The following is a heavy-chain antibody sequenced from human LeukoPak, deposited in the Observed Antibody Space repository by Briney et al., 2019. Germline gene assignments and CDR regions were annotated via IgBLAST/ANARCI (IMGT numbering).Heavy chain of an antibody. CDR3: ARVREDIVVVTPRSWSLGS. J-gene: IGHJ5*02. V-gene: IGHV3-30-3*01. CDR2: ISYDGSNK. Sequence: GGSLRLSCAASGFTFSSYAMHWVRQAPGKGLEWVAVISYDGSNKYYADSVKGRFTISRDNSKNTLYLQMNSLRAEDTAVYYCARVREDIVVVTPRSWSLGSWGQGTLVTVSS. CDR1: GFTFSSYA. D-gene: IGHD2-2*01.